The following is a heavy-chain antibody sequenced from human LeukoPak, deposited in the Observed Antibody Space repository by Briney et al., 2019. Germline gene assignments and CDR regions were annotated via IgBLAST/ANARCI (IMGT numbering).Heavy chain of an antibody. CDR2: IRTQAYGGTS. CDR3: XGTSYVWGSYRSLDH. J-gene: IGHJ4*02. CDR1: GFTFGDYA. D-gene: IGHD3-16*02. V-gene: IGHV3-49*04. Sequence: GGSLRLSCTASGFTFGDYAMSWVRQAPGKGLEWVGFIRTQAYGGTSEYAASGKGRFTFSRDDSKSIAYLQLTSLKTDDTAPDXXXGTSYVWGSYRSLDHWXQGTLVTVSS.